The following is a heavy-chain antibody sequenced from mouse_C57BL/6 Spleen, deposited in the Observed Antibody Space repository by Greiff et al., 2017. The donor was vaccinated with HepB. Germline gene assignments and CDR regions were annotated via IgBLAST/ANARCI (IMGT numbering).Heavy chain of an antibody. Sequence: EVKLQESGPGLVKPSQSLSLTCSVTGYSITSGYYWNWIRQFPGNKLEWMGYISYDGSNNYNPSLKNRISITRDTSKNQFFLKLNSVTTEDTATYYCARDQTTVVANWYFDVWGTGTTVTVSS. CDR3: ARDQTTVVANWYFDV. V-gene: IGHV3-6*01. CDR1: GYSITSGYY. J-gene: IGHJ1*03. CDR2: ISYDGSN. D-gene: IGHD1-1*01.